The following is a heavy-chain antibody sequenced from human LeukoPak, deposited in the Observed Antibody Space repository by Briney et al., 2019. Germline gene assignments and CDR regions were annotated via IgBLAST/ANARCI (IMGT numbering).Heavy chain of an antibody. CDR3: ARDQGYYDSSGYEYFQH. J-gene: IGHJ1*01. CDR2: ISSSSSYI. D-gene: IGHD3-22*01. V-gene: IGHV3-21*01. Sequence: PGGSLRLSCAASGFTFSSYSMNWVRQAPGKGLEWVSSISSSSSYIYYADSVKDRFTISRDNAKNSLYLQMNSLRAEDTAVYYCARDQGYYDSSGYEYFQHWGQGTLVTVSS. CDR1: GFTFSSYS.